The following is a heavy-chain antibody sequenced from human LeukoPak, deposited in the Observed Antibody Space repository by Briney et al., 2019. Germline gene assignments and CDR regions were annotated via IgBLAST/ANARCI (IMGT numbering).Heavy chain of an antibody. V-gene: IGHV1-2*02. Sequence: ASVKVSCKASGYTFTGYYMHWVRQAPGQGLEWMGWINPNGGGTNYAQQFQGRVTMTSDTSISTAYMELSSLRSDDTAVYYCARDSYSGSYYYWGQRTLVTVSS. CDR3: ARDSYSGSYYY. CDR1: GYTFTGYY. J-gene: IGHJ4*02. CDR2: INPNGGGT. D-gene: IGHD1-26*01.